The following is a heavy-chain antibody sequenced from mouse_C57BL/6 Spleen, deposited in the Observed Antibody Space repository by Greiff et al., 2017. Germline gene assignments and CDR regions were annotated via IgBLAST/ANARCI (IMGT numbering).Heavy chain of an antibody. V-gene: IGHV7-3*01. D-gene: IGHD4-1*01. CDR3: ARCDWERAMDY. CDR1: GFTFTDYY. CDR2: IRNKANGYPT. Sequence: EVHLVESGGGLVQPGGSLSLSCAASGFTFTDYYMSWVRQPPGKALEWLGFIRNKANGYPTEYSASVQGRFTISRDNSQSILYLQMNALRAEDSATCYCARCDWERAMDYWGQGTSVTVSS. J-gene: IGHJ4*01.